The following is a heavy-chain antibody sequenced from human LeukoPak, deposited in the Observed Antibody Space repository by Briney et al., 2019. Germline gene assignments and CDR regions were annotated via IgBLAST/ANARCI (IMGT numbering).Heavy chain of an antibody. J-gene: IGHJ5*02. CDR1: GGIFTNYA. Sequence: GAPVKVSCKASGGIFTNYAISWVRQAPGQGLEWMGGIIPIFGTAIYAQKFQGRVTITADESTSTVYMELNSLRSEDTAVYYCATDRRRRYCSSSSCYLGWFDPWGQGTLVTVSS. V-gene: IGHV1-69*13. D-gene: IGHD2-2*01. CDR3: ATDRRRRYCSSSSCYLGWFDP. CDR2: IIPIFGTA.